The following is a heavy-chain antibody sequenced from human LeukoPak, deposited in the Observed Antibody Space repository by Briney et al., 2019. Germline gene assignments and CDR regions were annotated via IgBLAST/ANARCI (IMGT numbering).Heavy chain of an antibody. V-gene: IGHV4-38-2*01. CDR1: GYSISNHYY. J-gene: IGHJ2*01. CDR2: YYHTGSS. CDR3: ASVTRSMSRFFDL. Sequence: SETLSLTCAVSGYSISNHYYWGWIRQPPGKGLEWIGSYYHTGSSYYNPSLQSRVAISIDTSKNQFSLGLASVTAADTAVYYCASVTRSMSRFFDLWGRGTLVIVSS. D-gene: IGHD4-17*01.